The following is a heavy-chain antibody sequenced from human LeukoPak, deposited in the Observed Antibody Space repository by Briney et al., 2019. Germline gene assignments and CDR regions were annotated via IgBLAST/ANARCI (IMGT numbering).Heavy chain of an antibody. D-gene: IGHD3-10*01. V-gene: IGHV3-33*01. Sequence: SGGSLRLSCAASGFIFSSYGMDWVRQARGKGLEWVAVIWYDGSNKDYGDSVKGRFTISRDNSKNTLYLQMNSLRAEDTAVYYCARDLGGRSGSFDYWGQGTLVTVSS. CDR1: GFIFSSYG. CDR2: IWYDGSNK. J-gene: IGHJ4*02. CDR3: ARDLGGRSGSFDY.